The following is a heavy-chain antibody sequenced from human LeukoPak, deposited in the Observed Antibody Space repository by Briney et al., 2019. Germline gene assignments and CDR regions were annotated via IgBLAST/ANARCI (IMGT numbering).Heavy chain of an antibody. J-gene: IGHJ4*02. CDR3: ARVDYDFWSGFNY. Sequence: SETLSLTCTVSGGSISSGDYYWSWIRQPPGKGLEWIGYIYYSGSTYYNPSLKSRVTIPVDTSKNQFSLKLSSVTAADTAVYYCARVDYDFWSGFNYWGQGTLVTVSS. V-gene: IGHV4-30-4*01. D-gene: IGHD3-3*01. CDR2: IYYSGST. CDR1: GGSISSGDYY.